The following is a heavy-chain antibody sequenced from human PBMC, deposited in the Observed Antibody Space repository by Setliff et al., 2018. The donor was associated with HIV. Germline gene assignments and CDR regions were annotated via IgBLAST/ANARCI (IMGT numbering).Heavy chain of an antibody. CDR3: AVDLGDYYYDTTDYYDGGGLGY. V-gene: IGHV1-58*01. D-gene: IGHD3-22*01. CDR2: IVVGSGNT. J-gene: IGHJ4*01. CDR1: RFTFTSAA. Sequence: GASVKVSCKASRFTFTSAAVQWVRQARGQRPEWIGWIVVGSGNTKYAQRFQERVTITRDMSTRTAYMELSSLRSEDTAVYYCAVDLGDYYYDTTDYYDGGGLGYWGQGTLVTVSS.